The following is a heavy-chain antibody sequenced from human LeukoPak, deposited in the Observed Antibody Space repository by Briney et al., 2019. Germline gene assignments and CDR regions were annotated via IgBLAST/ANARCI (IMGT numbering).Heavy chain of an antibody. CDR3: AKSDIVVVPAASGGLNFDY. Sequence: SETLSLTCTVSGGSISSSSYYWGWIRQPPGKGLEWIGSIYYSGSTYYNPSLKSRVTISVDTSKNQFSLKLSSVTAADTAVYYCAKSDIVVVPAASGGLNFDYWGQGTLVTVSS. J-gene: IGHJ4*02. D-gene: IGHD2-2*01. CDR1: GGSISSSSYY. V-gene: IGHV4-39*07. CDR2: IYYSGST.